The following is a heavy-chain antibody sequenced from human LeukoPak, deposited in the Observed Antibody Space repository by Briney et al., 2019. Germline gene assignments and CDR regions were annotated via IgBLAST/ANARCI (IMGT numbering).Heavy chain of an antibody. CDR1: GFTFDDYG. J-gene: IGHJ3*02. CDR2: INSDGSST. V-gene: IGHV3-74*01. Sequence: VGSLRLSCAASGFTFDDYGMSWVRQAPGKGLVWVSRINSDGSSTSYADSVKGRFTISRDNAKNTLYLQMNSLRAEDTAVYYCARVGYSYGWDDAFDIWGQGTMVTVSS. D-gene: IGHD5-18*01. CDR3: ARVGYSYGWDDAFDI.